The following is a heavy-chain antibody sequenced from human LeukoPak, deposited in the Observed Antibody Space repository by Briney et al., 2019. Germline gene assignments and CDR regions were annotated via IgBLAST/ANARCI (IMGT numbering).Heavy chain of an antibody. V-gene: IGHV3-43*01. CDR3: AKARSSSWSYLES. D-gene: IGHD6-13*01. CDR2: ISWEGSTT. J-gene: IGHJ4*02. CDR1: GFNFDDHT. Sequence: GGSLRLSCAASGFNFDDHTMHWVRQLPGKGLQWLSLISWEGSTTYYADSVKGRFTISRDTSKNSLYLQMNSLRTEDTALYYCAKARSSSWSYLESWGQGTLVTVSS.